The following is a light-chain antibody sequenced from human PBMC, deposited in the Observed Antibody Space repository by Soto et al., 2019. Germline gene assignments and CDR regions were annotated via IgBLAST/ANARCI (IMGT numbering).Light chain of an antibody. V-gene: IGKV2-28*01. CDR1: QSLLHSNGYNY. J-gene: IGKJ1*01. Sequence: DIVMTQSPLSLPVTPGEPASISCRSSQSLLHSNGYNYLDWYLQKPGQSPQLLIYLGSNRASGVPDRFSGSGSGTDFTLKISSVEAEDVGVYYCMQALQPPWTFGQGTKVEIK. CDR3: MQALQPPWT. CDR2: LGS.